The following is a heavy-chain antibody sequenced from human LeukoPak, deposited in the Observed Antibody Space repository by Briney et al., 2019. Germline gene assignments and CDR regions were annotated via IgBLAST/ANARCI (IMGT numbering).Heavy chain of an antibody. CDR1: GFTLSSYW. CDR3: ARDLYMITCGGVTPLN. V-gene: IGHV3-74*01. D-gene: IGHD3-16*01. CDR2: INSDGGST. Sequence: GSLRLSCAASGFTLSSYWMHWVRQAPGKGLVWVSRINSDGGSTSYADSVKGRFTISRDNAKNTLYLQMNSLRAEDTAVYYCARDLYMITCGGVTPLNWGQGTLVTVSS. J-gene: IGHJ4*02.